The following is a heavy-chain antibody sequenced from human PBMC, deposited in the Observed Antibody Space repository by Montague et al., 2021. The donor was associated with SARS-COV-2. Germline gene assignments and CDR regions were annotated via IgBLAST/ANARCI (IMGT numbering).Heavy chain of an antibody. D-gene: IGHD6-13*01. CDR1: GVSLSSSSFY. CDR3: ASSSYSSRWYYFDY. V-gene: IGHV4-39*01. J-gene: IGHJ4*02. CDR2: IYYSGST. Sequence: SETLSLTCTVSGVSLSSSSFYWGWLRRPPGKGLEWIGSIYYSGSTYYNPSLKSRVSISVDTSKKQLSLRLSSVTAADTAVYYCASSSYSSRWYYFDYWGQGTLVAVSS.